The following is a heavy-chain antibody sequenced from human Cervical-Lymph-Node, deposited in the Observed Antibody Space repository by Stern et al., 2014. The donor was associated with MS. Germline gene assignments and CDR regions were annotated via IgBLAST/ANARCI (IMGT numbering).Heavy chain of an antibody. CDR1: GYTFTTYW. CDR2: IYPRDSDA. J-gene: IGHJ4*02. Sequence: VQLVQSGAEVKKPGESLKISCKASGYTFTTYWIGWVRPVSGKGLEWMGIIYPRDSDARLSPSFQGQVTISVDKSITTAYLQWSSLKASDTAMYYCARRGPAAEIDFWGQGTLVTVSS. V-gene: IGHV5-51*01. D-gene: IGHD6-13*01. CDR3: ARRGPAAEIDF.